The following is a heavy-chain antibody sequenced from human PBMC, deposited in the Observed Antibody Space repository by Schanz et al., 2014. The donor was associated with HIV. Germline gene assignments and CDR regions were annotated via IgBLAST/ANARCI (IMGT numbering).Heavy chain of an antibody. V-gene: IGHV1-2*06. Sequence: QVQLVQSGAEVKKPGSSVKVSCKASGYTFTDAYMHWVRQAPGQGLEWIGHFNVMLSKINSAQKFQGRVSMTADPSTNTAYMEMRGLRFEDTAVYYCASGRRSGIGWRMDVWGQGTTVSVSS. D-gene: IGHD6-19*01. J-gene: IGHJ6*02. CDR3: ASGRRSGIGWRMDV. CDR2: FNVMLSKI. CDR1: GYTFTDAY.